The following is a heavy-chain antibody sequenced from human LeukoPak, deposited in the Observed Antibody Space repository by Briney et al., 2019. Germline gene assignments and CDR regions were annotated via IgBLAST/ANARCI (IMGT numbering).Heavy chain of an antibody. V-gene: IGHV1-69*13. J-gene: IGHJ4*02. D-gene: IGHD1-26*01. CDR2: IIPIFGTA. CDR3: ATSLGATMSSFDY. CDR1: GYTFTGYY. Sequence: ASVKVSCKASGYTFTGYYMHWVRQAPGQGLEWMGGIIPIFGTANYAQKFQGRVTITADESTSTAYMELSSLRSEDTAVYYCATSLGATMSSFDYWGQGTLVTVSS.